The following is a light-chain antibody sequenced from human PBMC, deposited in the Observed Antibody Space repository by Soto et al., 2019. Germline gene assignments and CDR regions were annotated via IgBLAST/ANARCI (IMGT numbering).Light chain of an antibody. V-gene: IGKV3-20*01. CDR1: QIFNSNY. Sequence: EIVLTQSPGTLSLSPGDRTTLSCSASQIFNSNYLAWYQQKPGQAPRLLIYGTSNRATGIPDRFSGSGSGTDFTLTISRLEPEDFAVYYCQHYASSPRAFGQGTKVDI. CDR2: GTS. CDR3: QHYASSPRA. J-gene: IGKJ1*01.